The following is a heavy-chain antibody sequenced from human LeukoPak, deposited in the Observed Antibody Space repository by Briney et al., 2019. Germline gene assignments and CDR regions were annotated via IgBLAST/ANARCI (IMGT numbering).Heavy chain of an antibody. D-gene: IGHD1-26*01. V-gene: IGHV5-51*01. CDR2: IYPADSDT. J-gene: IGHJ4*02. CDR3: AKKSESGLLGPFDY. CDR1: GYSFTNYW. Sequence: ESLKISCKDSGYSFTNYWIGWARQMPGKGLEWMGIIYPADSDTRYSPSFQGQVTISADKSISTAYLQWSSLKASDTAMYYCAKKSESGLLGPFDYWGQGTLVTVSS.